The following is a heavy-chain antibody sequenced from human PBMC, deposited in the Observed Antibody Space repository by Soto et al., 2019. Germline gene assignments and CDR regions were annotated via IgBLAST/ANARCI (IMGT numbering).Heavy chain of an antibody. CDR3: ARGWIAAPNLYYFDY. J-gene: IGHJ4*01. CDR1: GDSMFTNY. D-gene: IGHD6-13*01. CDR2: VYPSGDT. V-gene: IGHV4-4*08. Sequence: LETLSLTCGVSGDSMFTNYWIWIRQPPGKGLQYIGDVYPSGDTNYNTSLNSRVTISADTSKKQFSLRLRSVTAADTAVYYCARGWIAAPNLYYFDYWGRGILVTVSS.